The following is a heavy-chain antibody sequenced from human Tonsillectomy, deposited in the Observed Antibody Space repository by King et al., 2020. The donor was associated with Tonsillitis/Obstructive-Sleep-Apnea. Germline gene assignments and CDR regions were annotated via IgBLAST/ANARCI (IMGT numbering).Heavy chain of an antibody. CDR1: GFTFSNYA. CDR3: AKHLYQYDSSGYYYLPVGY. CDR2: ISSSGGSS. Sequence: QLVQSGGGLVQPGGSLRLSCAASGFTFSNYAMTWVRQAPGKGLEWVSTISSSGGSSYSADSVKGRFTISRDNSKNMVYLQMNSLRAEDTAVYYCAKHLYQYDSSGYYYLPVGYWGPGTLVTVSS. V-gene: IGHV3-23*04. D-gene: IGHD3-22*01. J-gene: IGHJ4*02.